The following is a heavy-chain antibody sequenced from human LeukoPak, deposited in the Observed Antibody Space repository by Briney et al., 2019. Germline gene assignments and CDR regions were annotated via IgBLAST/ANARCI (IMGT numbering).Heavy chain of an antibody. CDR1: GGSISSGDYY. CDR3: ARGRYYDFWSGYYTGPYYFDY. Sequence: SQTLSLTCTVSGGSISSGDYYWSWIRQPPGKGLEWIGYIYYSGSTYYNPSLKSRVTISVDTSKNQFSLKLSSVTAADTAVYYCARGRYYDFWSGYYTGPYYFDYWGQGTLVTVSS. J-gene: IGHJ4*02. V-gene: IGHV4-30-4*08. D-gene: IGHD3-3*01. CDR2: IYYSGST.